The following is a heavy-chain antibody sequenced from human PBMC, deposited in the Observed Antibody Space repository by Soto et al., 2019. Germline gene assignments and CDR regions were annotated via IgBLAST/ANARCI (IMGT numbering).Heavy chain of an antibody. J-gene: IGHJ6*02. Sequence: PGGSLRLSCAASGVTFSNYGMYWVRQAPGKGLEWVAFISYDGSSKFYAENMKGRNTISGDNSKKTLYLQMNSLRAEDTAVYYCASPLYCISTSCHPSSFGYYYYGMDVWGQGTTVTVSS. CDR3: ASPLYCISTSCHPSSFGYYYYGMDV. V-gene: IGHV3-30*03. D-gene: IGHD2-2*01. CDR2: ISYDGSSK. CDR1: GVTFSNYG.